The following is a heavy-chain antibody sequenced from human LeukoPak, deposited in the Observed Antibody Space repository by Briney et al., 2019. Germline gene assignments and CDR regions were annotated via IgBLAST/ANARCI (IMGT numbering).Heavy chain of an antibody. J-gene: IGHJ4*02. CDR1: GFTFYDYA. CDR3: ARGDYDILTGYTDY. Sequence: GGSLRLPCAASGFTFYDYAMHWVRQAPGKGLEWVSGINWNSETIAYADSVKGRFTISRDHAKNSLFLQMNSLRAEDTALYYCARGDYDILTGYTDYWGQGTLVTVSS. V-gene: IGHV3-9*01. CDR2: INWNSETI. D-gene: IGHD3-9*01.